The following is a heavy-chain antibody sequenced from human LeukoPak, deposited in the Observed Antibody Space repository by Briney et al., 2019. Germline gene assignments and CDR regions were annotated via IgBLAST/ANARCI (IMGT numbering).Heavy chain of an antibody. V-gene: IGHV4-31*03. J-gene: IGHJ4*02. CDR2: TYYSGST. CDR3: ARGEDGDLFDY. CDR1: GGSISSGGYY. Sequence: SETLSLTCTVSGGSISSGGYYWSWIRQHPGKGLEWIGYTYYSGSTYYNPSLKSRVTISVDTSKNQFSLKLSSVTAADTAVYYCARGEDGDLFDYWGQGTLVTVSS. D-gene: IGHD4-17*01.